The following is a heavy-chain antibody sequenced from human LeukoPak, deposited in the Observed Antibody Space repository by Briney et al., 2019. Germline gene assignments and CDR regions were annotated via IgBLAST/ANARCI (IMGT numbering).Heavy chain of an antibody. CDR2: INHSGST. Sequence: PSETLSLTCAVYGGSFSGYYWSWIRQPPGKGLEWIGEINHSGSTNYNPSLKSRVTISVDTSKNQFSLKLSSVTAADTAVYYCAREGLGTRGYYFDYWGQGTLVTVSS. J-gene: IGHJ4*02. V-gene: IGHV4-34*01. CDR3: AREGLGTRGYYFDY. CDR1: GGSFSGYY. D-gene: IGHD1-7*01.